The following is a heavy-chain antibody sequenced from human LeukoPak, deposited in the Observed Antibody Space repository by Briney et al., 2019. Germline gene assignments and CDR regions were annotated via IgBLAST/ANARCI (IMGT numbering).Heavy chain of an antibody. CDR3: ARGGLLLWFGERYYGMDV. CDR2: INPSGGST. Sequence: GASVKVSCKASGYTFTSYYMHWVRQAPGQGLEWMGIINPSGGSTSYAQKSQGRVTMTRDTSTSTVYMELSSLRSEDTAVYYCARGGLLLWFGERYYGMDVWGQGTTVTVSS. CDR1: GYTFTSYY. D-gene: IGHD3-10*01. V-gene: IGHV1-46*01. J-gene: IGHJ6*02.